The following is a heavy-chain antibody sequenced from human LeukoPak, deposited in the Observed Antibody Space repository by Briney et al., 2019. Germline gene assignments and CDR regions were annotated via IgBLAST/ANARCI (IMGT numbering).Heavy chain of an antibody. Sequence: SETLSLTCTVSGGSVSSYYWSWIRQPPGKGLEWIGYIYYSESTNYNPSLKSRVTISVDTSRNQFSLKLSSVTAADTAVYYCAREGGYSNYAPYYYYYMDVWAKGPRSPSP. CDR2: IYYSEST. CDR1: GGSVSSYY. CDR3: AREGGYSNYAPYYYYYMDV. V-gene: IGHV4-59*02. D-gene: IGHD4-11*01. J-gene: IGHJ6*03.